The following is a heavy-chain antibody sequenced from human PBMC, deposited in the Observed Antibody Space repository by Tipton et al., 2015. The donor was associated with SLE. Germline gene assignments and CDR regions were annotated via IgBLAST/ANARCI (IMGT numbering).Heavy chain of an antibody. D-gene: IGHD5-12*01. CDR2: INHSGST. V-gene: IGHV4-34*01. J-gene: IGHJ1*01. CDR1: GGSFSGYY. CDR3: ATGYDFQTGWFQH. Sequence: TLSLTCAVYGGSFSGYYWSWIRQPPGKGLEWIGEINHSGSTNYNPSLKSRVTISVDTSKNQFSLKLSSVTAADTAVHYCATGYDFQTGWFQHWGQGTLVTVSS.